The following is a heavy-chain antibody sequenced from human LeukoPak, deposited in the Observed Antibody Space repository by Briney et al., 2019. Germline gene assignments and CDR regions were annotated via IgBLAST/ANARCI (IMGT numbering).Heavy chain of an antibody. CDR2: INHSGST. J-gene: IGHJ4*02. D-gene: IGHD3-22*01. CDR1: DGSINTPNYY. Sequence: PSETLSLTCTVSDGSINTPNYYWGWIRQPPGKGLEWIGEINHSGSTNYNPSLKSRVTISVDTSKNQFSLKLSSVTAADTAVYYCAGSYYYDSSGYYPFDYWGQGTLVTVSS. V-gene: IGHV4-39*07. CDR3: AGSYYYDSSGYYPFDY.